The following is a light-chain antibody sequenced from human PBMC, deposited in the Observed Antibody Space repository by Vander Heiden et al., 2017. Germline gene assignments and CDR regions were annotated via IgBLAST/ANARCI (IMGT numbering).Light chain of an antibody. Sequence: QSALTQPASVSGSPGQSITISCTGTSSDVGGYNYVSWYQQHPGKAPKLMFYDVSNRPSGVSNRFSGSKSGNTASLNISGLQAEDEADYYCSSYTSSSTYVFGTGTKVTVL. J-gene: IGLJ1*01. CDR3: SSYTSSSTYV. CDR2: DVS. CDR1: SSDVGGYNY. V-gene: IGLV2-14*03.